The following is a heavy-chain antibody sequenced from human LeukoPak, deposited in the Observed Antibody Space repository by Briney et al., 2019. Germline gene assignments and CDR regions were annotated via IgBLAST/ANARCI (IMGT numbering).Heavy chain of an antibody. V-gene: IGHV4-38-2*02. CDR3: ARESRLGDWFDP. CDR2: IYHSGST. Sequence: SETLSLTCTVSGYSISSGYYWGWIRQPPGKGLEWIGSIYHSGSTYYNPSLKSRVTISVDTSKNQFSLKLSSVTAADTAVYYCARESRLGDWFDPWGQGTLVTVSS. CDR1: GYSISSGYY. D-gene: IGHD3-16*01. J-gene: IGHJ5*02.